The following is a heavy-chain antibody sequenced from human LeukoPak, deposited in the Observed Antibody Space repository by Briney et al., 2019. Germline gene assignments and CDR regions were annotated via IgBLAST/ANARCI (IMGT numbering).Heavy chain of an antibody. D-gene: IGHD2-2*01. CDR2: ISAYNGNT. J-gene: IGHJ6*02. Sequence: VASVKVSCKASGYTFTSYGISWVRQAPGQGLEWMGWISAYNGNTNYAQKLQGRVTMTTDTSTSTAYMELRSLRSDDTAVYYCARKAGIVVVPAVYYYYYGMDVGGQGTTVTVSS. CDR3: ARKAGIVVVPAVYYYYYGMDV. CDR1: GYTFTSYG. V-gene: IGHV1-18*01.